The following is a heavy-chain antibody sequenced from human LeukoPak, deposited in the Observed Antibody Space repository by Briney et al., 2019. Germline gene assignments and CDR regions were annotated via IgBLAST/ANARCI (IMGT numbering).Heavy chain of an antibody. J-gene: IGHJ4*02. CDR1: RGSSSGYY. D-gene: IGHD5-24*01. CDR2: VNGDGST. Sequence: PSETLSLTCAVYRGSSSGYYWSWIRQPPGMGLEWIGVVNGDGSTSYNPSLQTRVSISGDTSKNQLSLKLTSVSAADTAVYYCASPATGNRDGFDYWSQGTLVSVSS. V-gene: IGHV4-34*01. CDR3: ASPATGNRDGFDY.